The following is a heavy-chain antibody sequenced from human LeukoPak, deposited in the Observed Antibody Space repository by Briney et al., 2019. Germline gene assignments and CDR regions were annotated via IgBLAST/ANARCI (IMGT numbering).Heavy chain of an antibody. J-gene: IGHJ5*02. D-gene: IGHD2-21*02. Sequence: ASVKVSCKASGYTFTSYGISWVRQAPGQGLEWMGWISAYNGNTNYAQKLQGRVTMTTDTSTSTAYMELRSLRSDDTAVYYCAXXXXXXXDSRPSNWFDPWGQGTLVTVSS. CDR3: AXXXXXXXDSRPSNWFDP. CDR2: ISAYNGNT. CDR1: GYTFTSYG. V-gene: IGHV1-18*01.